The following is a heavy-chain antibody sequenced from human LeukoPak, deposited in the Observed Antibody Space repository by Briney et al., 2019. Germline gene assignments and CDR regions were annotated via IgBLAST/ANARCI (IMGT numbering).Heavy chain of an antibody. CDR1: GYTFTSYD. V-gene: IGHV1-8*01. J-gene: IGHJ4*02. D-gene: IGHD3-22*01. CDR2: MNPNSGNT. CDR3: ARAGPNYYDSSGYYQNFDH. Sequence: ASVKVSCKASGYTFTSYDINWVRQATGQGLEWMGWMNPNSGNTGYAQKFQGRVTMTRNTSISTAYMELSSLRSEDTAVYYCARAGPNYYDSSGYYQNFDHWGQGTMVTVSS.